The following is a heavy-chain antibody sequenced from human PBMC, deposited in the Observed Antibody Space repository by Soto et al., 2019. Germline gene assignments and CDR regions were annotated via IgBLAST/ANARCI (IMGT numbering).Heavy chain of an antibody. J-gene: IGHJ4*02. V-gene: IGHV1-18*01. CDR3: ARERDYSNYYFDY. CDR2: ISPYNSNT. D-gene: IGHD4-4*01. CDR1: GYTFNTYG. Sequence: ASVKVSCQASGYTFNTYGISWVRQAPGQGLEWMGWISPYNSNTNYAQKFQGRVTMTRDTSMSTVYMEVSKLRSDDTAVYYCARERDYSNYYFDYWGQGTLVTVSS.